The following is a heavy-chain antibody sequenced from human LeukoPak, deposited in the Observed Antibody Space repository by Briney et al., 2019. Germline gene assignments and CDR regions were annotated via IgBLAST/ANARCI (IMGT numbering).Heavy chain of an antibody. V-gene: IGHV3-21*01. D-gene: IGHD3-10*01. CDR3: ASYYGSGSAYFDH. J-gene: IGHJ4*02. CDR1: GFTFSSYT. CDR2: ISSSSSYI. Sequence: PGGSLRLSCAASGFTFSSYTMNWVRQAPGKGLEWVSSISSSSSYIYYADSVKGRFTISRDNAKNSLYLQMNSLRAEDAAVYYCASYYGSGSAYFDHWGQGTLVTVSS.